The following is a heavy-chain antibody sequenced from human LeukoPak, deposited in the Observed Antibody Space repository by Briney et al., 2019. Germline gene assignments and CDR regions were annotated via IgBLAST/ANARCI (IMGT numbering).Heavy chain of an antibody. Sequence: ASVKVSCKASGGTFSSYAISWVRQAPGQGLEWMGGIIPIFGTVNYAQKFQGRVTITADESTSTAYMELSSLRSEDTAVYYCATVLTQNTSQYGMDVWGQGTTVTVSS. V-gene: IGHV1-69*13. CDR1: GGTFSSYA. CDR3: ATVLTQNTSQYGMDV. J-gene: IGHJ6*02. CDR2: IIPIFGTV. D-gene: IGHD4/OR15-4a*01.